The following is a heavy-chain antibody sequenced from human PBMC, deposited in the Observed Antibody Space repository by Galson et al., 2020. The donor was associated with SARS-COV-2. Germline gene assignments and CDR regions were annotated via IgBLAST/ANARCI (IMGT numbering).Heavy chain of an antibody. CDR1: GYTFTGYY. J-gene: IGHJ5*02. D-gene: IGHD3-16*01. V-gene: IGHV1-2*02. CDR3: ARGGGGNNNQSKYRNLNWFDP. Sequence: ASVKVSCKASGYTFTGYYMHWVRQAPGQGLEWMGWINPNSGGTNYAQKFQGRVTMTRDTSISTAYMELSRLRSDDTAVYYCARGGGGNNNQSKYRNLNWFDPWGQGTLVTVSS. CDR2: INPNSGGT.